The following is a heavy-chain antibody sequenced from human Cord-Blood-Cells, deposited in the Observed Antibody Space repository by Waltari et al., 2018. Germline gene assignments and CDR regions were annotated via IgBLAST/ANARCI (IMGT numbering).Heavy chain of an antibody. CDR3: ARDRKAAYWYFDL. V-gene: IGHV6-1*01. CDR1: GDSVSSNSAA. J-gene: IGHJ2*01. Sequence: QVQLQQSGPGLVKPSQTLSLTCAISGDSVSSNSAAWNWIRQSPSRGLEWLGRTYYRSKWYNNYAGSVISRSTINPDTSKNQVSLQLNSVTPEDTAVYYCARDRKAAYWYFDLWGRGTLVTVSS. D-gene: IGHD2-15*01. CDR2: TYYRSKWYN.